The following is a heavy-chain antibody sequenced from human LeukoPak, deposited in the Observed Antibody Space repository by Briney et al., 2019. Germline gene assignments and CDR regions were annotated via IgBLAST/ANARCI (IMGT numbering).Heavy chain of an antibody. J-gene: IGHJ4*02. V-gene: IGHV3-21*01. CDR1: GFTFSSYS. CDR2: ISSSSSYI. Sequence: GGSLRLSCAASGFTFSSYSMNWVHQAPGKGLEWVSSISSSSSYIYYADSVKGRFTISRDNAKNSLYLQMNSLRAEDTAVYYCARVPLGHMGFGYWGQGTLVTVSS. D-gene: IGHD2-21*01. CDR3: ARVPLGHMGFGY.